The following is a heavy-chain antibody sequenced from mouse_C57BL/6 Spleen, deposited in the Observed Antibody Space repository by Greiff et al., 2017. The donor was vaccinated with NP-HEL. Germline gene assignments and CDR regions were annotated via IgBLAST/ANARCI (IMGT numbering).Heavy chain of an antibody. CDR2: ISDGGSYT. V-gene: IGHV5-4*01. CDR1: GFTFSSYA. D-gene: IGHD2-3*01. Sequence: EVQLVESGGGLVKPGGSLKLSCAASGFTFSSYAMSWVRQTPEKRLEWVATISDGGSYTYYPDNVKGRFTISRDNAKNNLYLQMSHLKSEDTAMYYCAGDRGNDGYPIDYWGQGTTLTVAS. CDR3: AGDRGNDGYPIDY. J-gene: IGHJ2*01.